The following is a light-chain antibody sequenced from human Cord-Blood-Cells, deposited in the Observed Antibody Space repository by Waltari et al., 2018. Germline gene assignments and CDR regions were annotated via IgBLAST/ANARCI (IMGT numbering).Light chain of an antibody. J-gene: IGLJ3*02. CDR3: SSYAGSNNWV. CDR2: KVS. Sequence: QSALTQPPSASGSPGQSVTISCTGTSSDVGGYNYVSWYQQHPGKAPKLMLYKVSKRPSGVPDRFSGSKSGNTASLTVSGLQAEDEADYYCSSYAGSNNWVFGGGTKLTVL. V-gene: IGLV2-8*01. CDR1: SSDVGGYNY.